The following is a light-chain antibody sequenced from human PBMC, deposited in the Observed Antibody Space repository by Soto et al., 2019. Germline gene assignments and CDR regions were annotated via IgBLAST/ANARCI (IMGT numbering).Light chain of an antibody. J-gene: IGKJ5*01. CDR3: QQYNNWPWT. Sequence: EIVMTQAPATLSVSPGDRATLSCRASQSVSSNLVWYQHRPGQAPRLLIYGASTRATDIPARFSGSGSGTEFTLTISSLQSEDFAVYYCQQYNNWPWTFGQGTRLEI. V-gene: IGKV3-15*01. CDR1: QSVSSN. CDR2: GAS.